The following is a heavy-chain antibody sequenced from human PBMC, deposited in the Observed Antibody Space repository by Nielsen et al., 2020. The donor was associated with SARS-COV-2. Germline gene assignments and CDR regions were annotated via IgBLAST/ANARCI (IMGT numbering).Heavy chain of an antibody. V-gene: IGHV3-30*01. D-gene: IGHD3-3*01. CDR3: ARSSLRFLEWLLPSSYYGMDV. J-gene: IGHJ6*02. Sequence: DSVRGRFTISRENSKNTLYLQMNSLRSEDTAVYYCARSSLRFLEWLLPSSYYGMDVWGQGTTVTVSS.